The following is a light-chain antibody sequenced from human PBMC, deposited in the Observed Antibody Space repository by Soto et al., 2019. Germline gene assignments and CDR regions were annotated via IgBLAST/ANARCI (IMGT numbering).Light chain of an antibody. CDR2: LGS. CDR3: IQALQTPPWT. Sequence: DIVMTQSPLSLPVTPGEPASISCRSSQSLLHSNGYNYLDWYLQKPGQSPQLLIYLGSNRASGVPARFSGSGSGTDFTLKISRVEAEDVGVYYCIQALQTPPWTFGQGTKVEIK. V-gene: IGKV2-28*01. CDR1: QSLLHSNGYNY. J-gene: IGKJ1*01.